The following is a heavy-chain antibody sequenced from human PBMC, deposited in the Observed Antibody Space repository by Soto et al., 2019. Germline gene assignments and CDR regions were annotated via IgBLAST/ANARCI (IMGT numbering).Heavy chain of an antibody. D-gene: IGHD3-9*01. CDR3: ARDDYDILTGYSYYFDY. V-gene: IGHV3-7*01. J-gene: IGHJ4*02. CDR1: GFTFSSYW. CDR2: IKQDGSEK. Sequence: GGSLRLSCAASGFTFSSYWMSWVRQAPGKGLEWVANIKQDGSEKYYADSLKGRFTTSRDNAKNSLYLQMNSLRAEDTAVYYCARDDYDILTGYSYYFDYWGQGTLVTVSS.